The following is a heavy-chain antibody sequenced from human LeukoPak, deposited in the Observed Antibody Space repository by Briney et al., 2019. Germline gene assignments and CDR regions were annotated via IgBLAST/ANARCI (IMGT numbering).Heavy chain of an antibody. D-gene: IGHD2-15*01. J-gene: IGHJ4*02. CDR2: INHSGST. CDR1: GGSFSGYY. Sequence: SETLSLTCAVYGGSFSGYYWSWIRQPPGKGLEWIGEINHSGSTNYNPSLKSRVTISVDTSKNQFSLKLSSVTAADTAVYYCASIYMVARDTYYFDYWGQGTLVTVSS. CDR3: ASIYMVARDTYYFDY. V-gene: IGHV4-34*01.